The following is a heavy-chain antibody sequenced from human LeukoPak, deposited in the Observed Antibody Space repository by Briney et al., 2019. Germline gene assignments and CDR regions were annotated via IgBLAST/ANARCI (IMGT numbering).Heavy chain of an antibody. Sequence: ASVKVSCKASGYTFTSYYMHWVRQAPGQGLEWMGIINLSGGSTSYAQKFQGRVTVTRDTSTSTVHMELSGLRSEDTAVYYCARDQEAFDYWGQGTLVTVSS. CDR3: ARDQEAFDY. J-gene: IGHJ4*02. CDR1: GYTFTSYY. V-gene: IGHV1-46*01. CDR2: INLSGGST.